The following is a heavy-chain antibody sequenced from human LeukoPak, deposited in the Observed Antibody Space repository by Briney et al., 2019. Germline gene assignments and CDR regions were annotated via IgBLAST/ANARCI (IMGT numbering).Heavy chain of an antibody. CDR2: INAGNGNT. CDR3: ALGGTRVGAFDI. V-gene: IGHV1-3*01. D-gene: IGHD3-16*01. Sequence: GASVEVSCKASGYTFTSYAMHWVRQAPGQRLEWMGWINAGNGNTKYSQKFQGRVTITRDTSASTAYMELSSLRSEDTAVYYCALGGTRVGAFDIWGQGTMVTVSS. J-gene: IGHJ3*02. CDR1: GYTFTSYA.